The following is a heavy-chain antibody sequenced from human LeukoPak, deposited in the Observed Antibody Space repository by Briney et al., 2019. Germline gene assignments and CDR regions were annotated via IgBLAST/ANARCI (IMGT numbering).Heavy chain of an antibody. J-gene: IGHJ3*02. CDR2: INPSGGST. D-gene: IGHD4-17*01. V-gene: IGHV1-46*01. CDR1: GYTFTSYY. CDR3: ASPTILRSGNAFDI. Sequence: VASVKVSCKASGYTFTSYYMHWVRQAPGQGLEWMGIINPSGGSTSYAQKLQGRVTMTTDTSTSTAYMELRSLRSDDTAVYYCASPTILRSGNAFDIWGQGTMVTVSS.